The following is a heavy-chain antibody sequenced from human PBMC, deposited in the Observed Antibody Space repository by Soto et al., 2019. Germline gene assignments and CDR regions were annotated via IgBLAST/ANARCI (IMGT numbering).Heavy chain of an antibody. J-gene: IGHJ1*01. CDR3: ARDPSDLCEPDHYLQH. CDR2: ITGSSSHI. CDR1: GFTFSSYS. D-gene: IGHD3-10*02. Sequence: PGGSLRLSCAASGFTFSSYSMNWVRQAPGKGLEWVSSITGSSSHIYYADSVKGRFTISRDNAKNSLYLQMNSLRAEDTAVYYCARDPSDLCEPDHYLQHLGQGSRVTFSS. V-gene: IGHV3-21*01.